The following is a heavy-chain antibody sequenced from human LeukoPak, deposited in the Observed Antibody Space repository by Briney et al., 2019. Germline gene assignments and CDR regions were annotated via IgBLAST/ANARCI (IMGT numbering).Heavy chain of an antibody. V-gene: IGHV1-69*13. Sequence: GASVKVSCKASGGTFSSYAISWVRQAPGQWLEWMGGIIPIFGTANYAQKFQGRVTITADESTSTAYMELSSLRSEDTAVYYCAGHYYDSSGYSFDYWGQGTLVTVSS. CDR2: IIPIFGTA. CDR1: GGTFSSYA. CDR3: AGHYYDSSGYSFDY. D-gene: IGHD3-22*01. J-gene: IGHJ4*02.